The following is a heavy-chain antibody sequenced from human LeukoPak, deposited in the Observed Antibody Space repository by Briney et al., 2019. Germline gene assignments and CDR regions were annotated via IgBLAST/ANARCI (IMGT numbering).Heavy chain of an antibody. CDR3: AKDTLLWFGELLSGGAFDI. J-gene: IGHJ3*02. Sequence: GGSLRLSCTASGFTLSNFAMHWVRQSPDKGLQYVSAISTNGSRTFYADSVKGRFIISRDNSKNTLYLQMGSLRAEDTAVYYCAKDTLLWFGELLSGGAFDIWGQGTMVTVSS. V-gene: IGHV3-64*02. D-gene: IGHD3-10*01. CDR1: GFTLSNFA. CDR2: ISTNGSRT.